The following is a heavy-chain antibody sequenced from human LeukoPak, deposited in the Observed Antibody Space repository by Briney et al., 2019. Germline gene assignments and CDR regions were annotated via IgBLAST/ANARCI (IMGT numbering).Heavy chain of an antibody. D-gene: IGHD2-8*01. Sequence: PGRSLRLSCAASGFTFTTYAMHWVRQAPGKGLEWVAVISYDGSNKYYADSVKGRFTISRDNSKNTLYLQMNSLRVEDTAVYYCARDHLGYCTNGVCQINYYGMDVWGQGTTVTVSS. CDR2: ISYDGSNK. CDR1: GFTFTTYA. J-gene: IGHJ6*02. CDR3: ARDHLGYCTNGVCQINYYGMDV. V-gene: IGHV3-30*14.